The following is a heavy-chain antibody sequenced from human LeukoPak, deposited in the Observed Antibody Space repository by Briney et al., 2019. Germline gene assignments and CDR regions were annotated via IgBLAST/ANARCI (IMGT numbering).Heavy chain of an antibody. D-gene: IGHD4-11*01. CDR2: ISTTSTYI. CDR3: ARDVHSDYDYYAMDV. J-gene: IGHJ6*02. V-gene: IGHV3-21*01. Sequence: PGGSLRLSCAASGFTFSSYSVNWVRQAPGKGLEWVSSISTTSTYIYYADSVKGRFTISRDNAESSLYLQLNSLRAADTAVYYCARDVHSDYDYYAMDVWGQGTTVTVSS. CDR1: GFTFSSYS.